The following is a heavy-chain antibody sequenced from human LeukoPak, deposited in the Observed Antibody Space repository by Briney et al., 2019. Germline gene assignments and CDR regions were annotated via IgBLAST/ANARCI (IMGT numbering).Heavy chain of an antibody. CDR3: AREGIAVAGTSTPVGAFDI. V-gene: IGHV1-69*05. D-gene: IGHD6-19*01. CDR1: GGTFSSYA. Sequence: SVKVSRKASGGTFSSYAISWVRQAPGQGLEWMGGIIPIFGTANYAQKFQGRVTITTDESTSTAYMELSSLRSEDTAVYYCAREGIAVAGTSTPVGAFDIWGQGTMVTVSS. J-gene: IGHJ3*02. CDR2: IIPIFGTA.